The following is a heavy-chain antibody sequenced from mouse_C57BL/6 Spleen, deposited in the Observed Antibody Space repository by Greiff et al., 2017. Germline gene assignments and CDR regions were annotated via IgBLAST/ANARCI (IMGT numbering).Heavy chain of an antibody. CDR3: AIYSNWDGAMDY. CDR1: GYTFTDYY. Sequence: EVQLQQSGPELVKPGASVKISCKASGYTFTDYYMNWVKQSHGKSLEWIGDINPNNGGTSYNQTFKGKATLTVDKSSSTAYMELRRLTSEDSAVYYCAIYSNWDGAMDYWGQGTSVTVSS. D-gene: IGHD2-5*01. V-gene: IGHV1-26*01. CDR2: INPNNGGT. J-gene: IGHJ4*01.